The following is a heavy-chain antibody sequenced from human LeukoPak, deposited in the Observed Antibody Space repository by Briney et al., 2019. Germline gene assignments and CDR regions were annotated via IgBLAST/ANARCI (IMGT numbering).Heavy chain of an antibody. CDR2: ISWNSGSI. D-gene: IGHD3-10*01. CDR3: AKARASGNYYKAAFDY. V-gene: IGHV3-9*01. J-gene: IGHJ4*02. CDR1: GFTFDDYA. Sequence: GGSLRLSCAASGFTFDDYAMHWVRQAPGMGLEWVSGISWNSGSIGYADSVKGRFTISRDNAKNSLYLQMNSLRTEDTALYYCAKARASGNYYKAAFDYWGQGTLVTVSS.